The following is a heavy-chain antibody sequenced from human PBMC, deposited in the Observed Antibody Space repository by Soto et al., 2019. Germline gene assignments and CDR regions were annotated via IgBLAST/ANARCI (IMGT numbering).Heavy chain of an antibody. CDR2: IYPGDSDT. CDR1: GYSFTSYW. V-gene: IGHV5-51*01. CDR3: ARLFRYCSSTSCQSYYYYGMDV. D-gene: IGHD2-2*01. Sequence: GESLKISCKGSGYSFTSYWIGWVRPMPGKGLEWMGIIYPGDSDTRYSPSFQGQVTISADKSISTAYLQWSSLKASDTAMYYCARLFRYCSSTSCQSYYYYGMDVWGQGTTVTVSS. J-gene: IGHJ6*02.